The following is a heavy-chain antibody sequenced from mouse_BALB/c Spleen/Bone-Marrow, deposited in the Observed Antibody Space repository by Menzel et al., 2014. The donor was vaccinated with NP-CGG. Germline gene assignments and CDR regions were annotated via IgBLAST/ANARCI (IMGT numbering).Heavy chain of an antibody. V-gene: IGHV5-6-3*01. CDR3: ARGNYGNYVDYFDY. CDR2: INSNGGST. J-gene: IGHJ2*01. D-gene: IGHD2-1*01. Sequence: EVKLEESGGGLVQPGGSLKLSCAASGFTFSSYGMSWVRQTPDKRLELVASINSNGGSTYYPDSVKGRFTISRDNAKNTLSLQTSSLKSEDTAMYYCARGNYGNYVDYFDYWGQGTTLTVSS. CDR1: GFTFSSYG.